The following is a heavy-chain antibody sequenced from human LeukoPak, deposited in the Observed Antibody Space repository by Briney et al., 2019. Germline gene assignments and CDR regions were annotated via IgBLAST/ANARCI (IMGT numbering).Heavy chain of an antibody. J-gene: IGHJ5*02. CDR1: GYTFINYG. CDR3: ARESHVERDDL. V-gene: IGHV1-18*01. CDR2: ISASNGDT. D-gene: IGHD1-1*01. Sequence: ASVKVSCKASGYTFINYGITWVRQAPGQGLEWMGWISASNGDTHYSEKFQDRITVTTDTSTSTAYMELRSLVSDDTAVYYCARESHVERDDLWGQGTLITVSS.